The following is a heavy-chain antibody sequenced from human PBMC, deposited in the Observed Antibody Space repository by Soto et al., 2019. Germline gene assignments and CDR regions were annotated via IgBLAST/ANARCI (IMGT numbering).Heavy chain of an antibody. V-gene: IGHV1-18*04. D-gene: IGHD2-21*02. CDR1: GCTFTSYG. J-gene: IGHJ4*02. Sequence: ASVKVSCKACGCTFTSYGISWVRQAPGQGLEWMGWISAYNGNTNYAQKLQGRVTMTTDTSTSTAYMELRSLRSDDTAVYYCARDGFRVTAITHYFDYWGQGTLVTVSS. CDR3: ARDGFRVTAITHYFDY. CDR2: ISAYNGNT.